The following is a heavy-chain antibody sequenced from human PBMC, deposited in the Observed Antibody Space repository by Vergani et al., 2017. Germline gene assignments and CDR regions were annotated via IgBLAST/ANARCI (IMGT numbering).Heavy chain of an antibody. D-gene: IGHD3-3*01. CDR2: IIPILGTA. J-gene: IGHJ4*02. CDR3: AREPYDFLSGYPSHYFDY. CDR1: GGTFSSYA. V-gene: IGHV1-69*11. Sequence: QVQLVQSGAEVKKPGSSVKVSCKASGGTFSSYAISWVRQAPGQGLEWMGRIIPILGTANYAQKFQGRVTITADESTSTAYMELSSLRSEDTAVYYCAREPYDFLSGYPSHYFDYWGQGTLVTVSS.